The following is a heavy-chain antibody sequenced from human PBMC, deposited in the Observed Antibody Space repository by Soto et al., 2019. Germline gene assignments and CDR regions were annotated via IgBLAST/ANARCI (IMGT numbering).Heavy chain of an antibody. CDR3: AGDRTMIEAYYYYGMDV. V-gene: IGHV4-59*01. D-gene: IGHD3-22*01. Sequence: SETLSLTCSVSGGSISSYHWSWIRQPPGKGLEWIGYVYYSGNTIYNPSLKSRVTMSVDTSKNQFSLKLSSVTAADTAVYYCAGDRTMIEAYYYYGMDVWGQGTTVTVSS. CDR1: GGSISSYH. J-gene: IGHJ6*02. CDR2: VYYSGNT.